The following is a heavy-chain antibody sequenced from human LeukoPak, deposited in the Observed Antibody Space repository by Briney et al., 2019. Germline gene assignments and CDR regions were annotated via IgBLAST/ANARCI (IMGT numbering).Heavy chain of an antibody. Sequence: SETLSLTCTVSGGSISSYYWSWIRQPAGKGLEWIGRIYTSGSTNYNPSLKSRVTMLVDTSRNQFSLKLSSVTAADTAVYYCARDHLANLASRLFDPWGQGTLVTVSS. D-gene: IGHD3-3*01. CDR2: IYTSGST. CDR3: ARDHLANLASRLFDP. J-gene: IGHJ5*02. CDR1: GGSISSYY. V-gene: IGHV4-4*07.